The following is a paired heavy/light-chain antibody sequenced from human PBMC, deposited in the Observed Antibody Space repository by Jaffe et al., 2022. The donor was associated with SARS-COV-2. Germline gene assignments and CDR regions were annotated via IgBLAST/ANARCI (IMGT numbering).Light chain of an antibody. CDR2: WAS. CDR1: QSVFHSRTNKNY. J-gene: IGKJ1*01. Sequence: DIVMTQSPDSLAVSLGERATINCKSSQSVFHSRTNKNYLTWYQQKPGQPPKLLIYWASTRESGVPDRFSGSGSGTDFTLTISGLQAEDVAVYFCQQYLSDPRTFGQGTKVGIK. CDR3: QQYLSDPRT. V-gene: IGKV4-1*01.
Heavy chain of an antibody. CDR2: SKSKSDGGAI. Sequence: EVQLVESGGDLVKPGESLRLSCAASGLNFVYAWVHWVRQAPGKGLEWIGRSKSKSDGGAIDYGAPVKGRFTISRDDSRNTLYLQMNSLKTEDTGVYFCTTLLRWEHPGGESWGQGTLVTVSP. CDR1: GLNFVYAW. J-gene: IGHJ4*02. CDR3: TTLLRWEHPGGES. V-gene: IGHV3-15*01. D-gene: IGHD1-26*01.